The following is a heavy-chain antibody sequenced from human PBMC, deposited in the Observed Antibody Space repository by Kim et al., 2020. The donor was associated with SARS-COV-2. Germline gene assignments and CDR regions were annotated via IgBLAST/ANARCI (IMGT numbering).Heavy chain of an antibody. D-gene: IGHD3-9*01. CDR1: GYTFTSYG. CDR2: ISAYNGNT. V-gene: IGHV1-18*01. J-gene: IGHJ4*02. CDR3: ARDGPGDILTGYKLWPGGYYFDY. Sequence: ASVKVSCKASGYTFTSYGISWVRQAPGQGLEWMGWISAYNGNTNYAQKLQGRVTMTTDTSTSTAYMELRSLRSDDTAVYYCARDGPGDILTGYKLWPGGYYFDYWGQGTLVTVSS.